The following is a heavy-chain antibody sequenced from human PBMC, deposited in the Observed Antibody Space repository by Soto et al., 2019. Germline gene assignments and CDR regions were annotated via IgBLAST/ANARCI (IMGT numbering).Heavy chain of an antibody. J-gene: IGHJ3*02. CDR2: INPGSGAA. CDR1: GYTVTTHY. CDR3: ARGGEVGVAGSAAFDM. V-gene: IGHV1-46*01. Sequence: QVQLVQSGAEVKKPGASVKISCTASGYTVTTHYMHWVRQAPGRGLERMGAINPGSGAAKYTQTFQGRVTRPRDTSTNTVYMELSARSSEATAVFYCARGGEVGVAGSAAFDMWGQGTMVTVSS. D-gene: IGHD3-3*01.